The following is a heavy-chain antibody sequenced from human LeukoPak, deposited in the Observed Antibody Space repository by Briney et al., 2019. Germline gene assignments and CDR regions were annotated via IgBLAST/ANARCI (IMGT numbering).Heavy chain of an antibody. CDR3: ARSAEHCNNGVCFTDYYMDV. CDR2: INPNSGDT. CDR1: GYTFSGSY. D-gene: IGHD2-8*01. Sequence: GASVKVSCKASGYTFSGSYIHWVRQAPRQGLEWLGRINPNSGDTNYAQNLHGRVTMTRDTSITTAYMELNSLTSDDTAVYFCARSAEHCNNGVCFTDYYMDVWGKGTTVTVSS. V-gene: IGHV1-2*06. J-gene: IGHJ6*03.